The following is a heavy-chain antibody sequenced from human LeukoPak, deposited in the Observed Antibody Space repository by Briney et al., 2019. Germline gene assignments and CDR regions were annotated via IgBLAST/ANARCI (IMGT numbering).Heavy chain of an antibody. V-gene: IGHV4-31*03. CDR3: ARGQWELTNMYYFDY. D-gene: IGHD1-26*01. Sequence: NPSETLSLTCTVSGGSISSGGYYWSWIRQHPGKGLEWIGYIYYSGSTYYNPSLKSRVTISVDTSKNQFSLKLSSVTAADTAVYYCARGQWELTNMYYFDYWGQGTLVTVSS. CDR1: GGSISSGGYY. CDR2: IYYSGST. J-gene: IGHJ4*02.